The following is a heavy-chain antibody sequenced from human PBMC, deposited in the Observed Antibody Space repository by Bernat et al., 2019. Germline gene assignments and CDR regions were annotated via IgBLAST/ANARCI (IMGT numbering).Heavy chain of an antibody. CDR1: GFTFSDYY. Sequence: QVQLVESGGGLVKPGGSLRLSCAASGFTFSDYYMSWIRQAPGKGLEWVSYISSSGSTIYYADSVKGRFTISRDNAKNSLYLQMNSLRAEDTAVFYCAKDYYYGSGSYSTVFQHWGQGTLVTVSS. CDR3: AKDYYYGSGSYSTVFQH. CDR2: ISSSGSTI. J-gene: IGHJ1*01. V-gene: IGHV3-11*01. D-gene: IGHD3-10*01.